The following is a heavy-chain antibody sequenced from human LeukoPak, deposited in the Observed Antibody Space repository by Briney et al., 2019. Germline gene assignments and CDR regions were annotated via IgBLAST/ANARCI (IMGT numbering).Heavy chain of an antibody. Sequence: GSLRLSCAASGFTLRSYAMSWVRQAPGKGLEWVSAISGSGGSTYYADSVKGRFTISSDNSKNTLYLQMNSLRVEDTAVYYCARVGEGAAKDWGQGTLVTVSS. V-gene: IGHV3-23*01. J-gene: IGHJ4*02. CDR1: GFTLRSYA. CDR2: ISGSGGST. D-gene: IGHD1-26*01. CDR3: ARVGEGAAKD.